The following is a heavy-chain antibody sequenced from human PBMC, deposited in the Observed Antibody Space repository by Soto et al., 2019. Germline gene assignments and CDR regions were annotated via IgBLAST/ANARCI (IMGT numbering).Heavy chain of an antibody. V-gene: IGHV1-18*01. J-gene: IGHJ6*02. CDR2: ISAYNGNT. CDR3: ARDSELRSYGMDV. CDR1: GYTFTSYG. D-gene: IGHD3-3*01. Sequence: ASVKVSCKASGYTFTSYGISWVRQAPGQGLEWMGWISAYNGNTNYAQKLQGRVTMITDTSTSTAYMELRSLRSDDTAVYYCARDSELRSYGMDVWGQGTTVTV.